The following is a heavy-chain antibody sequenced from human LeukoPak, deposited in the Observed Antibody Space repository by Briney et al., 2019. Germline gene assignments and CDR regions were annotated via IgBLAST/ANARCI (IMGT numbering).Heavy chain of an antibody. CDR1: GFTFSSYT. CDR2: ISGSGAST. CDR3: AKDSSTSNYYYGMDV. V-gene: IGHV3-23*01. Sequence: GGSLRLSCAASGFTFSSYTMSWVRQAPGKGLAWASSISGSGASTYYADSVKGRFTISRDNSKNTLYLQLNSLRAEDTAVYYCAKDSSTSNYYYGMDVWGQGTTVTVSS. D-gene: IGHD6-13*01. J-gene: IGHJ6*02.